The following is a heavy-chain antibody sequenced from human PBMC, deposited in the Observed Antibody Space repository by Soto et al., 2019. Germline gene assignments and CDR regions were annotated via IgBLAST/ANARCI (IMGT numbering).Heavy chain of an antibody. CDR3: ARDLGGWPDY. J-gene: IGHJ4*02. CDR1: GYTFTSYA. V-gene: IGHV1-3*01. Sequence: QVQLVQSGAEVKKPGASVKVSCKASGYTFTSYAMHWVRQAPGQRLEWMGWINAGNGNTKYSQQFQGRVTITRDTSASTAYMGLSSLRSEDTAVYYCARDLGGWPDYLGEGTLVTFSS. CDR2: INAGNGNT. D-gene: IGHD2-15*01.